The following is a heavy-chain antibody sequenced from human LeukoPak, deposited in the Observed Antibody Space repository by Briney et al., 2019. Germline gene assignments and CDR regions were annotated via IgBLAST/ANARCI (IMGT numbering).Heavy chain of an antibody. Sequence: GASVKVSCKASGGTFSSYAISWVRQAPGQGLEWMGGIILIFGTANYAQKFQGRVTITADKSTSTAYMELSSLRSEDTAVYYCAREGDSGMTTVTTFDYWGQGTLVTVSS. J-gene: IGHJ4*02. V-gene: IGHV1-69*06. D-gene: IGHD4-17*01. CDR1: GGTFSSYA. CDR3: AREGDSGMTTVTTFDY. CDR2: IILIFGTA.